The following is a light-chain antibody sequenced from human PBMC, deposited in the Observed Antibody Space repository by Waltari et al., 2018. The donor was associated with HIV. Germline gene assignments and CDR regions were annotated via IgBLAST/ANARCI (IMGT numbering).Light chain of an antibody. CDR1: TSNTGSNT. V-gene: IGLV1-44*01. Sequence: QSVLTQPPSASGTPGQRVTISCSGSTSNTGSNTVNWYQQVPGTAPKLLIYSNNQRPSGVPDRFSGSESGTSASLAISGLQSEDEADYYCAAWDDSLTGPVFGGGTKVTVL. CDR3: AAWDDSLTGPV. J-gene: IGLJ3*02. CDR2: SNN.